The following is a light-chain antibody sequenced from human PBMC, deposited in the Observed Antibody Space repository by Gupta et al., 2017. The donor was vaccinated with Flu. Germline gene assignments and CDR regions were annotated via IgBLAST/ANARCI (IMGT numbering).Light chain of an antibody. Sequence: SSELPQPPSVSVSPGQTASITCSGDKLGDKYASWYQQKPGQSPVLVIYQDNRRPSGISERFSGSNSGNTATLTIRGTQAMDEADYYCQAWDSSTVVFGGGTKLTVL. CDR3: QAWDSSTVV. CDR2: QDN. CDR1: KLGDKY. V-gene: IGLV3-1*01. J-gene: IGLJ2*01.